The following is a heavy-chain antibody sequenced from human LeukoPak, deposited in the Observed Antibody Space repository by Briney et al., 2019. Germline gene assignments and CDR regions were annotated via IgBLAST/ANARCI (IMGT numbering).Heavy chain of an antibody. J-gene: IGHJ4*02. V-gene: IGHV4-59*08. CDR1: GGSISSYY. D-gene: IGHD3-10*01. CDR2: IYYSGST. CDR3: ARRYYGSGSYRD. Sequence: PSETLSLTCTVSGGSISSYYWSWIRQPPGKGLEWIGYIYYSGSTNYNPSLKSRVTISVDTSKNQFSLKLSSVTAADTAVYYCARRYYGSGSYRDWGQGTLVAVSS.